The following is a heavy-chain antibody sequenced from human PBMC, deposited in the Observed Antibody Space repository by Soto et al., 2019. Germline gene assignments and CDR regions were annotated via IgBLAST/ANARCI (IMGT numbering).Heavy chain of an antibody. CDR3: AKEGGPGRTGGATRYRYDC. Sequence: QVQLVESGGGVVQPGGSLRLSCAASGFAFSTYGMHWVRQAPGKGLEWLAVISYDGSIDYYADSVKGRFTISRDNPKNTLYLQMHSLRPDDTAVYFCAKEGGPGRTGGATRYRYDCWGQGTLVTVSS. CDR2: ISYDGSID. V-gene: IGHV3-30*18. J-gene: IGHJ4*02. D-gene: IGHD3-16*01. CDR1: GFAFSTYG.